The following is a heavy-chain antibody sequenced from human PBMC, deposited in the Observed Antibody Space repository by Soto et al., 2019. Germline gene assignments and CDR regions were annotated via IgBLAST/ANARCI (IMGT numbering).Heavy chain of an antibody. D-gene: IGHD1-26*01. CDR2: ISWDGGST. CDR3: AKDEGGWASDYYYYGMDV. Sequence: GGSLRLSCAASGFTFDDYAMHWVRQAPGKGLEWVSLISWDGGSTYYADSVKGRFTISRDNSKNSLYLQMNSLRAEDTASYYCAKDEGGWASDYYYYGMDVWGQGTTVTVSS. CDR1: GFTFDDYA. V-gene: IGHV3-43D*04. J-gene: IGHJ6*02.